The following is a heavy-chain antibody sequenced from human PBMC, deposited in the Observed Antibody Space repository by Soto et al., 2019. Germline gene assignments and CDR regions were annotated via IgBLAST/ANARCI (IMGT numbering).Heavy chain of an antibody. J-gene: IGHJ6*02. CDR2: TNTGGTT. CDR3: AKGDGFFLAV. V-gene: IGHV3-53*02. Sequence: EVQVLATGGGLIQPGGSLRLSCAASGFTVNSNYMSWVRQAPGEGLQWVSITNTGGTTYYADSVKGRFTVSRDNSKNTLYLQMNSLRAEDTAVYLCAKGDGFFLAVWGQGTTVSVSS. D-gene: IGHD1-26*01. CDR1: GFTVNSNY.